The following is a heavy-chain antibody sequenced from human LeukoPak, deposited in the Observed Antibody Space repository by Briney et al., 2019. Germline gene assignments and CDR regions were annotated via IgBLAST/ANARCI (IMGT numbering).Heavy chain of an antibody. CDR2: IKQDGSEK. CDR3: ARDGSILTGYYDAFDI. CDR1: GFTFSSYW. Sequence: GGSLRLSCAASGFTFSSYWMSWVRQAPGKGLEWVANIKQDGSEKYYVDSVKGRFTISRDNAKNSLYLQMNSLRAEDTAVYYCARDGSILTGYYDAFDIWGQGTMVTVSS. D-gene: IGHD3-9*01. V-gene: IGHV3-7*01. J-gene: IGHJ3*02.